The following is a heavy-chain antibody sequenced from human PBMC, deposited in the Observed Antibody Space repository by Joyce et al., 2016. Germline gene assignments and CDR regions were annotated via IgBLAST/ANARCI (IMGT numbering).Heavy chain of an antibody. J-gene: IGHJ6*02. CDR3: ATSLPSRVGCFQFFGMDV. D-gene: IGHD4/OR15-4a*01. CDR1: GDSFSGTSYY. Sequence: HLQESGPGLVKPSETLSLTCTISGDSFSGTSYYWRWIRQSPGKGLEWFGFIFNSETTHYNPSLGGLLSMSVGAAKKQFSLRLTAVTSADTAVYYCATSLPSRVGCFQFFGMDVWGQGTTVIVS. CDR2: IFNSETT. V-gene: IGHV4-61*01.